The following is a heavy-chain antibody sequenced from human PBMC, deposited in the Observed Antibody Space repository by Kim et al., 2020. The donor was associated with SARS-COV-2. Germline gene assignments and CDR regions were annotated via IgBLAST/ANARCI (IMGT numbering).Heavy chain of an antibody. CDR1: GYTFTSYG. D-gene: IGHD2-15*01. CDR2: ISANNGNT. J-gene: IGHJ4*02. CDR3: ARDAGSCSGGSCSYYFDY. V-gene: IGHV1-18*01. Sequence: ASVKVSCKASGYTFTSYGISWVRQAPGQGLEWMGWISANNGNTNYAQKFQGRVIMITDTSTSTVYMELRSLRSDDTAVYYCARDAGSCSGGSCSYYFDYWGQGTLVTVSS.